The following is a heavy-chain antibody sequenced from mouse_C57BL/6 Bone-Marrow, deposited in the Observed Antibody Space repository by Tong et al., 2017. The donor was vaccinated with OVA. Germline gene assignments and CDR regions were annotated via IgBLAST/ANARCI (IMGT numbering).Heavy chain of an antibody. V-gene: IGHV2-9*02. J-gene: IGHJ3*01. CDR3: AREAITTVVATFAY. Sequence: VQLQESGPGLVAPSQSLSITCTVSGFSLTSYGVHWVRQPPRKGLEWLGVIWAGGSTNYNSALMSRLSISKDNSKSQVFLKMNSLQTDDTAMYYCAREAITTVVATFAYWGQGTLVTVSA. D-gene: IGHD1-1*01. CDR1: GFSLTSYG. CDR2: IWAGGST.